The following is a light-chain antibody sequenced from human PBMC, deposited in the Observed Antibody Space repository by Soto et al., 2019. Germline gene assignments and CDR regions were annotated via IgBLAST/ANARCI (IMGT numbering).Light chain of an antibody. Sequence: QSVLTQPASVSGSPGQSITISCTGTSSDIGGHNYVCWHQQHPGKAPKLIISEVSNRPSGVSNRFSGSKSGNTASLTISGLQAEDEADYYCSSDTSSGVFGGGTKLTVL. V-gene: IGLV2-14*01. CDR1: SSDIGGHNY. J-gene: IGLJ3*02. CDR2: EVS. CDR3: SSDTSSGV.